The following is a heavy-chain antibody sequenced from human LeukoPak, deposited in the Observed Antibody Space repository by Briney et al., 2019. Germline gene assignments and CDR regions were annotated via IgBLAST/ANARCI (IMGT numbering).Heavy chain of an antibody. Sequence: GGSLRLSCAASGFTFNRHWMNWVRQAPGKGLEWVASIKQGGGERNYVDSVKGRFTISRDDAKNSLYLQLNSLRVEDTAIYCARGPDYGARTDYLDYWGQGALATVSS. CDR3: ARGPDYGARTDYLDY. D-gene: IGHD4-17*01. CDR2: IKQGGGER. J-gene: IGHJ4*02. V-gene: IGHV3-7*03. CDR1: GFTFNRHW.